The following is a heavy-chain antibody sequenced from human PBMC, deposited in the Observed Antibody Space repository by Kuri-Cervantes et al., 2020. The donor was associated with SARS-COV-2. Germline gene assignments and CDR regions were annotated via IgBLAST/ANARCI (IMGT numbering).Heavy chain of an antibody. CDR2: IYHSGST. J-gene: IGHJ5*02. CDR1: GYSISSGYY. D-gene: IGHD3-3*01. Sequence: GSLRLSCTVSGYSISSGYYWGWIRQPPGKGLEWIGSIYHSGSTYYNPSLKSRVTISVDTSKNQFSLKLSSVTAADTAVYYCARAVTSIFGVPTNWFDPWGQGTLVTDSS. CDR3: ARAVTSIFGVPTNWFDP. V-gene: IGHV4-38-2*02.